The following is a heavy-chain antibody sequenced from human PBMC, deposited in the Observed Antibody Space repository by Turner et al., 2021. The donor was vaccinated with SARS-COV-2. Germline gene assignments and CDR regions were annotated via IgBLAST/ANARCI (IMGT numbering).Heavy chain of an antibody. CDR1: GGSITNINYQ. CDR2: IYYTGST. D-gene: IGHD3-3*01. Sequence: QLQLQESGPGLLKPSETLSLTCTASGGSITNINYQWGWVRQPPGKGPEWVGSIYYTGSTSYNPSLKSRLTISIDTPKNQFSLTLTSVTAADTAVYYCARVQVTIFGPYYFDYWGHGTLVPVSS. CDR3: ARVQVTIFGPYYFDY. J-gene: IGHJ4*01. V-gene: IGHV4-39*01.